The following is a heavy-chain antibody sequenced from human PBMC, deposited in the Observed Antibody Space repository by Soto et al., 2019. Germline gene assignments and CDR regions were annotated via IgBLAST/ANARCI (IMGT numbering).Heavy chain of an antibody. Sequence: SETLSLTCTVSGGSFKSGSYSWSWIRQPPGKGLEWIGYVYHTGRTSYNPSLKSRVSISMDTSKNQFSLNLDSVTAAATAVYFCARDFAYFDSWGQGTLVTVSS. CDR3: ARDFAYFDS. CDR2: VYHTGRT. V-gene: IGHV4-61*01. CDR1: GGSFKSGSYS. D-gene: IGHD3-3*01. J-gene: IGHJ4*02.